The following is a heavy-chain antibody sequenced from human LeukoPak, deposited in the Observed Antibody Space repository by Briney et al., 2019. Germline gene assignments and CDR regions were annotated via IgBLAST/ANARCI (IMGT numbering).Heavy chain of an antibody. J-gene: IGHJ4*02. CDR2: XSXSGDNT. Sequence: AGGSLRLSCAASXXTFSSFAMXXXXXXXXXXXXXVSAXSXSGDNTYYADPVXGRXTVSXDXXXXTXYLQMDSLRAEDTAVYYCAKALYYYGSGSYWRYFESWGQGTLITVSS. V-gene: IGHV3-23*01. D-gene: IGHD3-10*01. CDR3: AKALYYYGSGSYWRYFES. CDR1: XXTFSSFA.